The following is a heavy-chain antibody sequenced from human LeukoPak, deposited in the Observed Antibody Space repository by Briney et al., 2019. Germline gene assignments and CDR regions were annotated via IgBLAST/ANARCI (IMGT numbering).Heavy chain of an antibody. CDR3: ARFLSGWYNWFDP. J-gene: IGHJ5*02. Sequence: GESLKISCKGSGYTFTSYWIGWVRQMPGKGLEWMGIIYPGESDTRYSPSFQGQVTISADKSISTAYLQWSSLKASDTAMYYCARFLSGWYNWFDPWGQGTLVTVSS. CDR1: GYTFTSYW. V-gene: IGHV5-51*01. CDR2: IYPGESDT. D-gene: IGHD6-19*01.